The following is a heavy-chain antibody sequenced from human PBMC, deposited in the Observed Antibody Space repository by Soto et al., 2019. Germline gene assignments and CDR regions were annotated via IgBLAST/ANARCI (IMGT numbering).Heavy chain of an antibody. CDR3: ARDRYPFDF. V-gene: IGHV3-9*01. Sequence: GGSLRLSCAASGFTFDHYAMHWVRQAPGKGLEWVSGISYDSGAIDYADSVKGRFTISRDNSKNTLYLQMNSLRAEDTAVYYCARDRYPFDFWGQGTLVTVYS. D-gene: IGHD1-26*01. J-gene: IGHJ4*02. CDR2: ISYDSGAI. CDR1: GFTFDHYA.